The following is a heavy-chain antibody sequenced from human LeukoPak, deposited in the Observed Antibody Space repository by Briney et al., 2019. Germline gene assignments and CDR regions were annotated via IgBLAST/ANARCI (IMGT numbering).Heavy chain of an antibody. CDR2: INSSSSTI. CDR3: ARDCTPYCDRISSKY. J-gene: IGHJ4*02. V-gene: IGHV3-48*04. Sequence: GSLRLSCVASGFTFSSCSMNWVRQAPGKGLEWVSYINSSSSTIYYADSVKGRFTVSRDNARNSLYLEMNSLRAEDTAVYYCARDCTPYCDRISSKYWGQGTLVTVSS. D-gene: IGHD2/OR15-2a*01. CDR1: GFTFSSCS.